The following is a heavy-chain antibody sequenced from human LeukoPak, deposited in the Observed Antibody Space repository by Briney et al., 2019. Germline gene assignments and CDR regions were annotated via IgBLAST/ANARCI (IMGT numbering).Heavy chain of an antibody. V-gene: IGHV3-9*01. D-gene: IGHD3-10*01. CDR2: ISAKGGSI. J-gene: IGHJ3*02. CDR3: AKDGGELWFGEAFDAFDI. Sequence: GGSLRLSCVASGFNFNDYAMNWVRQVAGKGLEWVSIISAKGGSIGYADSVKGRFTISRDNSKNTLYLQMNSLRAEDTAVYYCAKDGGELWFGEAFDAFDIWGQGTMVTVSS. CDR1: GFNFNDYA.